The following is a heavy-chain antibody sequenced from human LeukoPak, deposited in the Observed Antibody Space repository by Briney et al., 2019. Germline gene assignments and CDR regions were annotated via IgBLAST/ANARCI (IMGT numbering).Heavy chain of an antibody. J-gene: IGHJ4*02. Sequence: ASVKVSCKASGYTFTCYYMHWVRQAPGQGLEWMGWINPNSGGTNYAQKFQGRVTMTRDTSISTAYMELSRLRSDDTAVYYCARDQGGSSGYYPPSDYWGQGTLVTVSS. CDR3: ARDQGGSSGYYPPSDY. CDR1: GYTFTCYY. D-gene: IGHD3-22*01. CDR2: INPNSGGT. V-gene: IGHV1-2*02.